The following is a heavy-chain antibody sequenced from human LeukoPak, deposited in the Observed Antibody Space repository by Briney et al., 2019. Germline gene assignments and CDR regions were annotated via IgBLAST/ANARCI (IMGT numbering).Heavy chain of an antibody. CDR3: ARGRRYYYGSGSYDY. Sequence: SETLSLTCAVYGGSFSGYYWSWIRQPPGKGLEWIGEINHSGSTNYNPSLKSRVTISVDTSKNQFSLKLSSMTAADTAVYYCARGRRYYYGSGSYDYWGQGTLVTVSS. CDR2: INHSGST. CDR1: GGSFSGYY. V-gene: IGHV4-34*01. J-gene: IGHJ4*02. D-gene: IGHD3-10*01.